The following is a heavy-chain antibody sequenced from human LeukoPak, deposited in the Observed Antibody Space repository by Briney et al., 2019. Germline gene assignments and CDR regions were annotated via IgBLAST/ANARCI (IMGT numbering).Heavy chain of an antibody. D-gene: IGHD3-22*01. CDR2: MNPNSGNT. J-gene: IGHJ4*02. CDR3: ARGRGDYYDPGFDY. Sequence: ASVKVSCKASGYTFTSYDINWVRQATGQGLEWMGWMNPNSGNTGYAQKFQGGVTMTRNTSISTAYMELSSLRSEDTAVYYCARGRGDYYDPGFDYWGQGTLVTVSS. V-gene: IGHV1-8*01. CDR1: GYTFTSYD.